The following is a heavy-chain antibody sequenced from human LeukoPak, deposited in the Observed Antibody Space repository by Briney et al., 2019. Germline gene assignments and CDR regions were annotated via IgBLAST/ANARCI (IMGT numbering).Heavy chain of an antibody. CDR2: ISSSSDTV. V-gene: IGHV3-48*01. CDR1: GFTFSNYN. J-gene: IGHJ5*02. D-gene: IGHD5-12*01. CDR3: AKGRLRSPNWFDP. Sequence: GGSLRLSCAASGFTFSNYNMNWVRQAPGKGLEWVSYISSSSDTVFYPDSVKGRFTISRDNSKNTLYLQMNSLRAEDTAVYYCAKGRLRSPNWFDPWGQGTLVTVSS.